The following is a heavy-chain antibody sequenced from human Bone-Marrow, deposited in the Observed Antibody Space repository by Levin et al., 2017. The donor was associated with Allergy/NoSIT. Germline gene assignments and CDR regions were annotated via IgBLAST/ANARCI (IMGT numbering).Heavy chain of an antibody. J-gene: IGHJ4*02. Sequence: GGSLRLSCAASGFTFSSYAMSWVRQAPGKGLDWVSAISGSGTSTYYADSVKGRFTISRDNSMTTLYLQMNSLRAEDTAVYYCARGAGWVAGAVALIWGQGTLVTVSS. V-gene: IGHV3-23*01. CDR1: GFTFSSYA. CDR2: ISGSGTST. D-gene: IGHD6-19*01. CDR3: ARGAGWVAGAVALI.